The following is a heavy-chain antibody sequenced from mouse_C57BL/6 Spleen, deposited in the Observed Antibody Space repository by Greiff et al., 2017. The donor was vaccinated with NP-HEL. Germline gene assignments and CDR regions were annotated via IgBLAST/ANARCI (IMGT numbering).Heavy chain of an antibody. J-gene: IGHJ2*01. CDR3: ARSPYYYGSSLYYYDY. CDR1: GYTFTDYN. Sequence: VHVKQSGPELVKPGASVKISCKASGYTFTDYNMDWVKQSHGKSLEWIGDINPNNGGTIYNQKFKGKATLTVDKSSSTAYMELRSLTSEDTAVYYCARSPYYYGSSLYYYDYWGKGTTLTVSS. CDR2: INPNNGGT. D-gene: IGHD1-1*01. V-gene: IGHV1-18*01.